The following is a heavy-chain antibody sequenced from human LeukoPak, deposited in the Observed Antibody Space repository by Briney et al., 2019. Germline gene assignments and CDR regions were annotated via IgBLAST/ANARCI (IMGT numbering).Heavy chain of an antibody. CDR1: GYSFTTYW. D-gene: IGHD4-23*01. CDR2: IYPGDSDT. CDR3: ARHAEWYGGNSGAFGY. J-gene: IGHJ4*02. V-gene: IGHV5-51*01. Sequence: GESLKISCKGSGYSFTTYWLGCVRQMPGTRLKCMRIIYPGDSDTRYSPYFHAQVTISADKYINTAYLQWSSLKASDTAMYYCARHAEWYGGNSGAFGYWGQGTLVTVSS.